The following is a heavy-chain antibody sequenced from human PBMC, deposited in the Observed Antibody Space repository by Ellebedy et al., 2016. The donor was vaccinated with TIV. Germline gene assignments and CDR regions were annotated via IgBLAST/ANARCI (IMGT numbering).Heavy chain of an antibody. CDR3: ARDLVVVTAILDY. J-gene: IGHJ4*02. Sequence: GGSLRLSCAASGFTFSRYAMHWVRQAPGKGLEWVAVISNDGSNKFYADSVKGRFTISRDNSKNTLYLQMNSLRAEDTAVYYCARDLVVVTAILDYWGQGTLVTVSS. V-gene: IGHV3-30-3*01. CDR2: ISNDGSNK. D-gene: IGHD2-21*02. CDR1: GFTFSRYA.